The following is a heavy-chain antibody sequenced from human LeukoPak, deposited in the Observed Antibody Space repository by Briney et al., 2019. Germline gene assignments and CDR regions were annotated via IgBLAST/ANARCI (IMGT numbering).Heavy chain of an antibody. Sequence: SETLSLTCTVSGGSISSSSYYWSWIRQPAGKGLEWIGRIYTSGSTNYNPSLKSLVTMSVDTSKYQFSLKLSSVTAADTAVYYCAREDAEQMDNSFDIWGQGTMVTVSS. CDR3: AREDAEQMDNSFDI. V-gene: IGHV4-61*02. D-gene: IGHD5-24*01. J-gene: IGHJ3*02. CDR1: GGSISSSSYY. CDR2: IYTSGST.